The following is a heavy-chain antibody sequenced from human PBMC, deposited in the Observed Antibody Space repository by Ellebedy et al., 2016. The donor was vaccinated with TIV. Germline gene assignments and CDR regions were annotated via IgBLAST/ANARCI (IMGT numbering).Heavy chain of an antibody. D-gene: IGHD3-10*01. CDR2: IYYSGST. V-gene: IGHV4-59*01. CDR1: GGSINSSYY. J-gene: IGHJ6*02. Sequence: MPSETLSLTCTVSGGSINSSYYWSWTRQHPGKGLEWLGYIYYSGSTNYNPSLKSRVTISVDPSKNPFSLKLSSVTAADTAVYYCASSLTMRRGGMDVWGQGTTVTVSS. CDR3: ASSLTMRRGGMDV.